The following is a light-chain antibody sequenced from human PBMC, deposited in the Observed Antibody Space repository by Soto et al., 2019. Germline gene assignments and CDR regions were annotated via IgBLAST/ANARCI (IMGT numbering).Light chain of an antibody. CDR1: SGSIASNY. CDR3: QSYDSSNPVV. Sequence: NFMLTQPHSVSESPGKTVTISCTRSSGSIASNYVRWYQQRPGSSPTTVIYDDNQRPSGVPDRFSGSIDSSSNSASLTISGLKTEDEADYYCQSYDSSNPVVFGGGTKLTVL. V-gene: IGLV6-57*01. J-gene: IGLJ2*01. CDR2: DDN.